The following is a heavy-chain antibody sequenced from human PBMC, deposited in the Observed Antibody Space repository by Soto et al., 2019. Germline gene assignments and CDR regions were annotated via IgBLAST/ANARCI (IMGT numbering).Heavy chain of an antibody. D-gene: IGHD3-22*01. CDR3: ARDYDSSGDY. V-gene: IGHV4-39*01. J-gene: IGHJ4*02. Sequence: QLQLQESGPGLVKPSETLSLTCTVSGGSISTSSYFWGWIRQPPGKGLEWIGSIYYSGSTYYNPSLKSRVTISVDTSKNQFSLKLSSVTAADTAVYFCARDYDSSGDYWGQGTLVTVSS. CDR1: GGSISTSSYF. CDR2: IYYSGST.